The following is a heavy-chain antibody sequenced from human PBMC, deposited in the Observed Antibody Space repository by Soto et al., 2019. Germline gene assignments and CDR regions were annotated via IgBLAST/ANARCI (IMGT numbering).Heavy chain of an antibody. V-gene: IGHV4-30-4*01. D-gene: IGHD3-10*01. J-gene: IGHJ5*02. CDR2: IYYSGST. CDR3: ARGNGTGIDWFDP. CDR1: GGSISSGDYY. Sequence: TLSLTCTVAGGSISSGDYYWSWIRQPPGKGLEWSGYIYYSGSTYYNPSLKSRVTISVDTSKNQFSLKLSSVTAADTAVYYCARGNGTGIDWFDPWGQGTLVTGSS.